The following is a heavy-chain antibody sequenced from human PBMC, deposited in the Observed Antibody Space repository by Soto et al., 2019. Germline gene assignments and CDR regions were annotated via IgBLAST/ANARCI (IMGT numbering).Heavy chain of an antibody. CDR2: ISATGGGT. CDR3: AKDRRAGGNSAFYFDF. D-gene: IGHD3-16*01. J-gene: IGHJ4*02. Sequence: EGALRRSCADFGFKFSNYAMSWVRQAPGKGLEWVSLISATGGGTYYADSVRGRFTISRDNSHNTLYLQVHSLTAEDTAVYYCAKDRRAGGNSAFYFDFWGQGAQVTVSS. V-gene: IGHV3-23*01. CDR1: GFKFSNYA.